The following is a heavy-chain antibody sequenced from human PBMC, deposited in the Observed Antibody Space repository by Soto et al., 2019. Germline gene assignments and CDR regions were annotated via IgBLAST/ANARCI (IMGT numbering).Heavy chain of an antibody. CDR1: GGSISSSSYY. V-gene: IGHV4-39*01. J-gene: IGHJ6*02. CDR3: ARHNGPLYVGYYYDMDV. CDR2: IYYSGYT. D-gene: IGHD3-16*01. Sequence: QLQLQESGPGLVKPSETLSLTCTVSGGSISSSSYYWGWIRQPPGKGLEWIGSIYYSGYTYYNPSRKSRVPISVDTSKNQFSLKLSSLTAADTAVYYCARHNGPLYVGYYYDMDVWGQGTTVTVSS.